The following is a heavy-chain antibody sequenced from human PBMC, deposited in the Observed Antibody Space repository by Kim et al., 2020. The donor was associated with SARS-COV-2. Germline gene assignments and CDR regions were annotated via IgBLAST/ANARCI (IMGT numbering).Heavy chain of an antibody. D-gene: IGHD3-10*01. Sequence: KGRVTISRANSKNTPYLEMNSLRAEDTAVYYCAKGYYYGSGSYYTGAFDIWGRGTMVTVSS. J-gene: IGHJ3*02. CDR3: AKGYYYGSGSYYTGAFDI. V-gene: IGHV3-23*01.